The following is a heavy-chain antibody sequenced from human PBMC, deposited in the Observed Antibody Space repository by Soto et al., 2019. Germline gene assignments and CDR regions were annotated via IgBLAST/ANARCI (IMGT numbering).Heavy chain of an antibody. J-gene: IGHJ4*02. CDR1: GGTFSSYA. CDR2: IIPIFGTA. Sequence: QVQLVQSGAEVKKPGSSVKVSCKASGGTFSSYAISWVRQAPGQGLEWMGGIIPIFGTANYAQKFQGRVTITADESTGTAYMELSSLRSEDTAVYYCARGPYYYDSSGYYYVDWGQGTLVTVSS. V-gene: IGHV1-69*01. CDR3: ARGPYYYDSSGYYYVD. D-gene: IGHD3-22*01.